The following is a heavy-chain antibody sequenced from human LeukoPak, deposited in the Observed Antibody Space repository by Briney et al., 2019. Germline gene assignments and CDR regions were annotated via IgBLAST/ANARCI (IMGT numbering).Heavy chain of an antibody. Sequence: SVKVSCKASGYTFTSYGISWVRQAPGQGLEWMGGIIPIFGTANYAQKFQGRVTITADESTSTAYMELSSLRSEDTAVYYCAREAAAARHFDYWGQGTLVTVSS. CDR2: IIPIFGTA. J-gene: IGHJ4*02. V-gene: IGHV1-69*13. CDR1: GYTFTSYG. CDR3: AREAAAARHFDY. D-gene: IGHD6-13*01.